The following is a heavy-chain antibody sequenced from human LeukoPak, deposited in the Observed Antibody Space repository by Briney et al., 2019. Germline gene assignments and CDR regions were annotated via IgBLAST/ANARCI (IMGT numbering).Heavy chain of an antibody. J-gene: IGHJ6*03. CDR2: IYTSGST. Sequence: SETLSLTCAVYGGSFSGYYWSWIRQPPGKGLEWIGRIYTSGSTNYNPSLKSRVTISVDTSKNQFSLKLSSVTAADTAVYYCARESPYYYDSSGYYYGSRGYYYYYYYMDVWGKGTTVTISS. CDR3: ARESPYYYDSSGYYYGSRGYYYYYYYMDV. D-gene: IGHD3-22*01. V-gene: IGHV4-4*08. CDR1: GGSFSGYY.